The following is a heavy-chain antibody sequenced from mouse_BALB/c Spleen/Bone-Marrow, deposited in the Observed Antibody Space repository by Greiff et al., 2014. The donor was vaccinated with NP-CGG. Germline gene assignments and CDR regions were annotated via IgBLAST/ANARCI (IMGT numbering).Heavy chain of an antibody. CDR3: AREGHGNYGFDY. CDR1: GYTFTSYY. J-gene: IGHJ2*01. Sequence: LVESGPELVKPGASVRISCKASGYTFTSYYIHWVKQRPGQGLEWIGWIYPGNVNTKYNVNFKGKATLTADKASSTAYMQLSSLTSEDSAVYFCAREGHGNYGFDYWGQGTTLTVSS. V-gene: IGHV1S56*01. CDR2: IYPGNVNT. D-gene: IGHD2-1*01.